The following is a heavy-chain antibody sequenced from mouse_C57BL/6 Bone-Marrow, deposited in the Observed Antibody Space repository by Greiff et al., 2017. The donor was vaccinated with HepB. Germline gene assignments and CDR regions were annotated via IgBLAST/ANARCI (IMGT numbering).Heavy chain of an antibody. V-gene: IGHV5-12*01. D-gene: IGHD1-1*01. CDR1: GFTFSDYY. CDR3: AKQEDYYGSSPWFAC. CDR2: ISNGGGST. J-gene: IGHJ3*01. Sequence: DVHLVESGGGLVQPGGSLKLSCAASGFTFSDYYMYWVRQTPEKRLEWVAYISNGGGSTYYPDTVKGRFTISRDNAKNTLYLQMSRLKSEDTAMYYCAKQEDYYGSSPWFACWGKGTLVTVSA.